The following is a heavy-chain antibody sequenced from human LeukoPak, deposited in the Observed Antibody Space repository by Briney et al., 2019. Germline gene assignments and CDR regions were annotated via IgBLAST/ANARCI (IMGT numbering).Heavy chain of an antibody. Sequence: ASVKVSCKASGYTFTSYDINWVRQATGQGLEWMGWMNPNSGNTGYAQKFQGRVTMTRNTSISTAYMEPSSLRSEDTAVYYCARAGVERFLEWLSTYYYGMDVWGQGTTVTVSS. D-gene: IGHD3-3*01. CDR3: ARAGVERFLEWLSTYYYGMDV. CDR2: MNPNSGNT. V-gene: IGHV1-8*01. J-gene: IGHJ6*02. CDR1: GYTFTSYD.